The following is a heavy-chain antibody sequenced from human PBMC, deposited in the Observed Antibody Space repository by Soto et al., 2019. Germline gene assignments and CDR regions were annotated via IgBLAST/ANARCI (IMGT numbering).Heavy chain of an antibody. CDR1: AYTFTTYS. V-gene: IGHV1-3*01. CDR3: ARAACSSTSCYNYYAYGMDV. CDR2: INAGNGNT. Sequence: WAAVQVSCNASAYTFTTYSMPWVRQAPGQRREWMGWINAGNGNTEHSQKFQGRVTITRDTSASTDYLELGSLRSEDTAVYYCARAACSSTSCYNYYAYGMDVWGQGTAVTVSS. J-gene: IGHJ6*02. D-gene: IGHD2-2*01.